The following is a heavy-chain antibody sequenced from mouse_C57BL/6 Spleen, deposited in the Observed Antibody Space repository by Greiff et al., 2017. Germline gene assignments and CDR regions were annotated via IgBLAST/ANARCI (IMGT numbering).Heavy chain of an antibody. V-gene: IGHV14-4*01. CDR3: TTGYGLDY. CDR1: GFNIKDDY. CDR2: IDPENGDT. Sequence: VQLQQSGAELVRPGASVKLSCTASGFNIKDDYMHWVKQRPEQGLEWIGWIDPENGDTEYASKFQGKATITADTSSNTAYLQLSSLTSEDTAVYYWTTGYGLDYWGQGTTLTVSS. J-gene: IGHJ2*01. D-gene: IGHD1-2*01.